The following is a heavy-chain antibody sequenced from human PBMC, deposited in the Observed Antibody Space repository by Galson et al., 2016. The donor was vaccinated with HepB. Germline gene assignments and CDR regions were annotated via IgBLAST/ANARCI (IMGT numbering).Heavy chain of an antibody. CDR1: GFTFSNSG. V-gene: IGHV3-30*18. Sequence: SLRLSCAASGFTFSNSGMHWVRRAPGRGLEWVAVISYDGSNKYYANSVKGRFTISRDNSKNTLYLQMNSLRAEDTALYYCAKDLPPDTGMGGFDYWGQGTLVTVAS. J-gene: IGHJ4*02. CDR2: ISYDGSNK. D-gene: IGHD5-18*01. CDR3: AKDLPPDTGMGGFDY.